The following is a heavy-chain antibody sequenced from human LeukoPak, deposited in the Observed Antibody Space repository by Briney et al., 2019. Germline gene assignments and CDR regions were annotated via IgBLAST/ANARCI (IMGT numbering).Heavy chain of an antibody. CDR3: ARGGVAAKYYFDY. D-gene: IGHD3-10*01. CDR2: IFFTGTT. CDR1: GGSISPLY. J-gene: IGHJ4*02. Sequence: PSETLSLTCTVPGGSISPLYWSWIRQPPGKGLEFIGYIFFTGTTNYNPSLKSRVTLSVDTSKNQFSLKLSSVTPADTAVYYCARGGVAAKYYFDYWGQGTLVTVSS. V-gene: IGHV4-59*11.